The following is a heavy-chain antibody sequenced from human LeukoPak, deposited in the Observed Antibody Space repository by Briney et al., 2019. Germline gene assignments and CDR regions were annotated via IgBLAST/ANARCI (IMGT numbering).Heavy chain of an antibody. V-gene: IGHV1-18*01. J-gene: IGHJ4*02. CDR2: ISAYNGNT. D-gene: IGHD3-22*01. CDR1: GYTFTTYD. CDR3: ARDQIPYYYDSSGYPVFDY. Sequence: ASVKVSCKASGYTFTTYDITWVRQATGQGLEWMGWISAYNGNTNYAQKLQGRVTMTTDTSTSTAYMELRSLRSDDTAVYYCARDQIPYYYDSSGYPVFDYWGQGTLVTVSS.